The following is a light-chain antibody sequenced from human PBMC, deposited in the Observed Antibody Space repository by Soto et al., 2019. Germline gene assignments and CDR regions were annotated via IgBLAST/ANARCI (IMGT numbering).Light chain of an antibody. CDR3: QVWDSDTEHRV. J-gene: IGLJ3*02. Sequence: SYELTQPPSVSVAPGKTARITCGGNNIGSKSVHWYQQKPGQAPVLVIYYNSDRPSGIPERFSGSNSGNTATLTISRVEAGDEADYYCQVWDSDTEHRVFGGGTKLTVL. V-gene: IGLV3-21*04. CDR2: YNS. CDR1: NIGSKS.